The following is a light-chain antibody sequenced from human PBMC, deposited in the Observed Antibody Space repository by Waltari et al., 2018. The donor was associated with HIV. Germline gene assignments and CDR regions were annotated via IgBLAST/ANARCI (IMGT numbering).Light chain of an antibody. CDR1: SSDDGGYNY. V-gene: IGLV2-14*01. Sequence: QSALTQPASVSGSPGQSITISCTGTSSDDGGYNYVSWYQQHPGKAPKLMIYEVSNRPSGVFNRVAGSKSGNTASLTISGLQAEDEADYYCSSYTRSSTHVVFGGGTKLTVL. CDR2: EVS. CDR3: SSYTRSSTHVV. J-gene: IGLJ2*01.